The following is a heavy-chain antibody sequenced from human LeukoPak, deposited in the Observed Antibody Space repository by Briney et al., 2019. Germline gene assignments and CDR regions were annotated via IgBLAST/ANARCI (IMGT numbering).Heavy chain of an antibody. CDR3: AREFSTSFYYFDY. Sequence: GGSLRLSCVASGFTFSSYAMHWVRQAPGKGLEWVAFIRYDGSNKYYADSVKGRFTISRDNPKNTLYLQINSLRAGDTAVYYCAREFSTSFYYFDYWGQGTLATVSS. V-gene: IGHV3-30*02. J-gene: IGHJ4*02. D-gene: IGHD2-2*01. CDR1: GFTFSSYA. CDR2: IRYDGSNK.